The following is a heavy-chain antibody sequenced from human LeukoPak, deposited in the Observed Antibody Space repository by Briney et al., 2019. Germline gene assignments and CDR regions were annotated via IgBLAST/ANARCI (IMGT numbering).Heavy chain of an antibody. Sequence: PGGSLRLSCAASGFTFSDYYMSWIRQAPGKGLEWVSYISSGSTYTNYADSVKGRFTISRDNAKNTLYLQMNSLRAEDTAVYYCAKYSSSANRNYGMDVWGQGTTVTVSS. V-gene: IGHV3-11*03. D-gene: IGHD6-13*01. CDR1: GFTFSDYY. J-gene: IGHJ6*02. CDR2: ISSGSTYT. CDR3: AKYSSSANRNYGMDV.